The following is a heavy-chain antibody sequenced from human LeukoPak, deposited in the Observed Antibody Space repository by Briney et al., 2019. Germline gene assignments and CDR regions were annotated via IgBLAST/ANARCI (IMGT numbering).Heavy chain of an antibody. J-gene: IGHJ4*02. Sequence: GGSLRLSCAASGFSFSSRAMSWVRQAPGKGLEWVSAISGSGGRTYYADSVKGRFTISRDNSKNTLYLQMNTLRAEDAAVYFCAKCLGPLDSWGQGTLVTVSS. D-gene: IGHD3-16*01. CDR3: AKCLGPLDS. CDR1: GFSFSSRA. V-gene: IGHV3-23*01. CDR2: ISGSGGRT.